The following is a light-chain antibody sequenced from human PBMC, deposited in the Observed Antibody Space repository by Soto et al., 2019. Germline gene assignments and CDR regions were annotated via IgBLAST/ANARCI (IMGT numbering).Light chain of an antibody. Sequence: DIQMTQSPSSLSASVGDRVTITCRASQGIRSYLHWYQQKPGEAPKLLIYAASSLQSGVPSRFSASASGTDFTLTISSLQPEDFATYYCQHTYSTPQTFGQGTKLEIK. CDR3: QHTYSTPQT. J-gene: IGKJ2*01. V-gene: IGKV1-39*01. CDR1: QGIRSY. CDR2: AAS.